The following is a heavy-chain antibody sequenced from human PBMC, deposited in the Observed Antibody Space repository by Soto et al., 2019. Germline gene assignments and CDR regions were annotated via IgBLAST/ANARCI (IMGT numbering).Heavy chain of an antibody. J-gene: IGHJ4*02. CDR2: IKSKTDGGTT. CDR3: TTNDILTGYSLASFEY. D-gene: IGHD3-9*01. V-gene: IGHV3-15*01. Sequence: GGSLRLSCAASGFTDSNAWMSLVRQAPGKGLEWVGRIKSKTDGGTTDYAAPVKGRFTISRDDSKNTLYLQMNSLKTEDTAVYYCTTNDILTGYSLASFEYWGQGTLVTVSS. CDR1: GFTDSNAW.